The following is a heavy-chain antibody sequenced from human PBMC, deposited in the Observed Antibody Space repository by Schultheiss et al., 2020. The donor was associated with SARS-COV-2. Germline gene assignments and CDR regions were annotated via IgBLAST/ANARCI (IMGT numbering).Heavy chain of an antibody. D-gene: IGHD5/OR15-5a*01. CDR3: AKDLCRVSWSCRTFDY. J-gene: IGHJ4*02. Sequence: ASVKVSCKASGYTFTSYDINWVRQATGQGLEWMGWMNPNSGNTGYAQKFQGRVTMTRNTSISTAYMELSSLRAEDTAVYYCAKDLCRVSWSCRTFDYWGQGTLVTVSS. CDR2: MNPNSGNT. V-gene: IGHV1-8*01. CDR1: GYTFTSYD.